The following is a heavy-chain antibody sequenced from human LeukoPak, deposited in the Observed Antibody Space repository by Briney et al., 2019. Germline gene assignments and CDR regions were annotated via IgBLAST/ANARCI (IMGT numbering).Heavy chain of an antibody. CDR1: GYTFTIYY. V-gene: IGHV1-8*02. Sequence: GASVKVSCKPSGYTFTIYYMHWVRQATGQGLEWMGWMNPNSGNTRYAQKFQGRVTMTRNTSISTAYMELSRLRSEDTAVYYCARWGAYCGGDCLASEYYFDYWCQGTLVTVSS. CDR3: ARWGAYCGGDCLASEYYFDY. D-gene: IGHD2-21*02. J-gene: IGHJ4*02. CDR2: MNPNSGNT.